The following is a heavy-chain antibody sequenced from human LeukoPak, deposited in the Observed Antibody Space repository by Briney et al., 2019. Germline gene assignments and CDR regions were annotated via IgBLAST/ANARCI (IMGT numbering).Heavy chain of an antibody. CDR3: ARSLKYCSSTSCYWFDP. CDR1: GGSISSCY. Sequence: PSETLSLTCTVSGGSISSCYWSWIRQPPGKGLEWIGYIYYSGSTNYNPSLKSRVTISVDTSKNQFSLKLSSVTAADTAVYYCARSLKYCSSTSCYWFDPWGQGTLVTVSS. J-gene: IGHJ5*02. CDR2: IYYSGST. D-gene: IGHD2-2*01. V-gene: IGHV4-59*01.